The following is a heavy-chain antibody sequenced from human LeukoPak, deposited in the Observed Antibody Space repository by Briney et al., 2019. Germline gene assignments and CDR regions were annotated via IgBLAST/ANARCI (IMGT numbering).Heavy chain of an antibody. CDR1: GGAXSSYA. CDR2: IIPILGIA. Sequence: SVKVSCKASGGAXSSYAISWVRQAPGQGLEWMGRIIPILGIANYAQKFQGRVTITADKSTSTAYMELSSLRSEDTAVYYCARDLPLHYYDSSGYFDYWGQGTLVTVSS. CDR3: ARDLPLHYYDSSGYFDY. D-gene: IGHD3-22*01. V-gene: IGHV1-69*04. J-gene: IGHJ4*02.